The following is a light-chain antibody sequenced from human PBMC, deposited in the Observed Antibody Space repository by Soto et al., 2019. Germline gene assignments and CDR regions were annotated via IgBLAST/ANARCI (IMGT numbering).Light chain of an antibody. CDR2: GAS. CDR3: QQYARSPLT. CDR1: QSVSSSY. V-gene: IGKV3-20*01. Sequence: EIVLTQSPGTLSLSPGERATLSCRASQSVSSSYLAWYQQKPGQAPRLLIYGASSRATGIPDRFSGTGSGTDFTLTISRLEPEDFAVYYCQQYARSPLTFVGGTKVEIK. J-gene: IGKJ4*01.